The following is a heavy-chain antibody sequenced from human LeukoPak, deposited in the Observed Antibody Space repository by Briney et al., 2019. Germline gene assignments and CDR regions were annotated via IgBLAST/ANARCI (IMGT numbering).Heavy chain of an antibody. Sequence: ASVKVSCKASGYTFTSYDINWVRQATGQGLEWMGWMNPNSGNTGYAQKFQGRVTMTRNTSISTAYMELCSLRSEDTAVYYCARTALSHCSGGSCYSYYFDYWGQGTLVTVSS. V-gene: IGHV1-8*01. CDR2: MNPNSGNT. CDR1: GYTFTSYD. CDR3: ARTALSHCSGGSCYSYYFDY. D-gene: IGHD2-15*01. J-gene: IGHJ4*02.